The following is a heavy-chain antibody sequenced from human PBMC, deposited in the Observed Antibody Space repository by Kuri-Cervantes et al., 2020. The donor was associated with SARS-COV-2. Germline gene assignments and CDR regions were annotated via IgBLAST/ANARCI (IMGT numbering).Heavy chain of an antibody. D-gene: IGHD1-1*01. CDR3: VRDGDHWNFDY. Sequence: GESLKISCAASGFTFSSYAMHWVRRAPGKGLEWVAVISYDGSNKYYADSVKGRFTISRDNAKNMLFLQMNSLRAEDTAVYYCVRDGDHWNFDYWGQGTLVTVSS. CDR1: GFTFSSYA. V-gene: IGHV3-30-3*01. J-gene: IGHJ4*02. CDR2: ISYDGSNK.